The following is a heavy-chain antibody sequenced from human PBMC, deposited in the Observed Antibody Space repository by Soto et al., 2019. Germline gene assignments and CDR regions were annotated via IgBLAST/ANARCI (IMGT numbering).Heavy chain of an antibody. Sequence: EVQLVESGGALVQPGGSLRLSCAASRTTFSNYWMNWVRQAPGKGLEWVAIIKQDGSEKYYVDSVKGRFIISRDNAKNSLYLQMDSLGAEDTAVYYCVGGSGWLPDYWGQGTLVTVSS. CDR3: VGGSGWLPDY. CDR1: RTTFSNYW. V-gene: IGHV3-7*01. CDR2: IKQDGSEK. J-gene: IGHJ4*02. D-gene: IGHD6-19*01.